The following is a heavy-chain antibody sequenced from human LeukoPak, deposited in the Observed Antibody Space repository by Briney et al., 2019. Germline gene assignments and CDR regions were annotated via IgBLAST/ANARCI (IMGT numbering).Heavy chain of an antibody. J-gene: IGHJ4*02. CDR3: AKTHGLWDHDWVDY. Sequence: GGSLRLSCAASGFTFSSYGMHWVRQAPGKGLEWVAVIWYDGSNKYYADSVKGRFTISRDNSKNTLYLQMNSLRAEDTAVYYCAKTHGLWDHDWVDYWGQGTLVTVSS. D-gene: IGHD3-9*01. V-gene: IGHV3-33*06. CDR1: GFTFSSYG. CDR2: IWYDGSNK.